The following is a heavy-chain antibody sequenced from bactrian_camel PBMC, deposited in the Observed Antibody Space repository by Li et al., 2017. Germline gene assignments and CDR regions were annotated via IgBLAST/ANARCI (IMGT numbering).Heavy chain of an antibody. CDR2: ITTAGSP. J-gene: IGHJ6*01. CDR1: EIFYSV. Sequence: VQLVESGGGTVNSGGSLRLSCSASEIFYSVGWFRQAPGQEREGVASITTAGSPYIADSVKGRFTISQDNAKNTVYLQMNRLEPEDTAMYYCAADGAFGGYCSASSGRNFGYWGQGTQVTVS. V-gene: IGHV3S53*01. D-gene: IGHD2*01. CDR3: AADGAFGGYCSASSGRNFGY.